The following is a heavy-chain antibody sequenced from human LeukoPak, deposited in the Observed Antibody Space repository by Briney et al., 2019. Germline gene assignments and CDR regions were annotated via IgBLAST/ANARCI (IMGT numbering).Heavy chain of an antibody. D-gene: IGHD6-13*01. J-gene: IGHJ3*02. Sequence: SETLSLTCTVSGGSISTYYWSWIRQPPGKGLEWIGYFYYSGSSNYNPSLKSRVTISGDTSKNQFSLKLSSVTAADTAIYYCARVSPAVGAFDIWGRGTMVTVSS. CDR1: GGSISTYY. V-gene: IGHV4-59*01. CDR2: FYYSGSS. CDR3: ARVSPAVGAFDI.